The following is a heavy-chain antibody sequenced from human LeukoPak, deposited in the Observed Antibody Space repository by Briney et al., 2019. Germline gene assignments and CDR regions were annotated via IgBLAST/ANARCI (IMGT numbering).Heavy chain of an antibody. J-gene: IGHJ6*02. D-gene: IGHD3-16*01. CDR1: GFTFDGYA. Sequence: PGRSLRLSCAASGFTFDGYAMHWVRQAPGKGLEWVSGISWNSGSIGYADSVKGRFTISRDNAKNSLYLQMNSLRAEDTALYYCAKDHERRYDGMDVWGQGTTVTVSS. CDR3: AKDHERRYDGMDV. CDR2: ISWNSGSI. V-gene: IGHV3-9*01.